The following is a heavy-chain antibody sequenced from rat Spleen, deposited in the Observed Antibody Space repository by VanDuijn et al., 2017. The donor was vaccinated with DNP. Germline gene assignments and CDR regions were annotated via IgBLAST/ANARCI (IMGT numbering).Heavy chain of an antibody. CDR3: ARSQFMYTTDGGYFDF. CDR2: MSSGGST. CDR1: GFSLTSYT. D-gene: IGHD1-6*01. Sequence: QVQLKESGPGLVQPSQTLSLTCTVSGFSLTSYTVSWVRQPPGKGLEWIATMSSGGSTYYNSVLKSRLSVSRDTSKSQVLLKMNSLQTEDTAMYFCARSQFMYTTDGGYFDFWGQGVMVTVSS. V-gene: IGHV2-6*01. J-gene: IGHJ2*01.